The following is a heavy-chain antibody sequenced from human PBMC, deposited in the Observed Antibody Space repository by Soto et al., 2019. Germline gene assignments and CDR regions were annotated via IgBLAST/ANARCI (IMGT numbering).Heavy chain of an antibody. CDR3: ARYRTRYSSSSEAFAY. V-gene: IGHV3-30-3*01. CDR1: GFTFSSYA. Sequence: GGSLRLSCAASGFTFSSYAMHWVRQAPGKGLEWVAVISYDGSNKYYADSVKGRFTISRDNSKNTLYLQMNSLRAEDTAVYYCARYRTRYSSSSEAFAYWGQGTLVTVSS. J-gene: IGHJ4*02. D-gene: IGHD6-6*01. CDR2: ISYDGSNK.